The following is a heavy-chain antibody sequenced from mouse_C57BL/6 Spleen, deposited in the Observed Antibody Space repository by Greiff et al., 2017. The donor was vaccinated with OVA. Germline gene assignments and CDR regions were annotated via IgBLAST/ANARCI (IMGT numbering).Heavy chain of an antibody. CDR2: ISYDGSN. D-gene: IGHD2-2*01. J-gene: IGHJ4*01. Sequence: EVKLLESGPGLVKPSQSLSLTCSVTGYSITSGYYWHWIRQFPGNKLEWMGYISYDGSNNYNPSLKNRISITRDTSKNQFFLKLNSVTTEDTATYYCARKGIYYGSTYAMDYWGQGTSVTVSS. CDR1: GYSITSGYY. CDR3: ARKGIYYGSTYAMDY. V-gene: IGHV3-6*01.